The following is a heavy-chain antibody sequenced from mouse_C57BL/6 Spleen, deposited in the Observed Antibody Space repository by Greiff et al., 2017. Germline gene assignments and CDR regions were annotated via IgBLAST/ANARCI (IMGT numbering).Heavy chain of an antibody. CDR1: GFSLTSYA. CDR2: IWPGGGT. Sequence: QVQLKESGPGLVAPSPCLSISCTVSGFSLTSYAISWVRQPPGKGLEWLGVIWPGGGTNYNSALKSRLNISKDKSKSQVFLKMNSLQTDDTARYYCARKTGYGSSSYAMEYWGQGASVTASS. CDR3: ARKTGYGSSSYAMEY. V-gene: IGHV2-9-1*01. D-gene: IGHD1-1*01. J-gene: IGHJ4*01.